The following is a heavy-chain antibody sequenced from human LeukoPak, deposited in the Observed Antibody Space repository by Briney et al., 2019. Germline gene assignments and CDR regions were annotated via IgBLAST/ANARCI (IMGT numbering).Heavy chain of an antibody. Sequence: ASVKVSCKASGGTFSSYAISWVRQAPGQGLEWMGGIIPIFGTANYAQKFQGRVTITADKSTSTAYMELSSLRSEDTAVYYCARGRMVRGAISGWFDPWGQGTLVTVSS. V-gene: IGHV1-69*06. J-gene: IGHJ5*02. CDR1: GGTFSSYA. D-gene: IGHD3-10*01. CDR3: ARGRMVRGAISGWFDP. CDR2: IIPIFGTA.